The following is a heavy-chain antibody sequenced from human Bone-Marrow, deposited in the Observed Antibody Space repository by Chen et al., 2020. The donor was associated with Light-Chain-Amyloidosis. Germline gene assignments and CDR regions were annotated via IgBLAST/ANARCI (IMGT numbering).Heavy chain of an antibody. CDR1: GGSISSSSYY. D-gene: IGHD6-19*01. CDR2: IYYSGST. Sequence: EXLXXTXTVSGGSISSSSYYWGWIRQPPGKGLEWIGSIYYSGSTYYNPSLKSRVTISVDTSKNQFSLKXXXXXAADTAVYYCARAGDWQWPADFDYWGQGTLVTVSS. CDR3: ARAGDWQWPADFDY. J-gene: IGHJ4*02. V-gene: IGHV4-39*07.